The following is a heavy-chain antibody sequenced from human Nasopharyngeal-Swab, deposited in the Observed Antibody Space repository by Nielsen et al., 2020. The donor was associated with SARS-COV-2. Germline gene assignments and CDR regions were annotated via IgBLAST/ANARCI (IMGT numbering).Heavy chain of an antibody. CDR3: ARQRGDLRLGFYYYHGMDV. J-gene: IGHJ6*02. CDR1: GGSISSSSYY. CDR2: IYYSGST. V-gene: IGHV4-39*01. D-gene: IGHD2-21*01. Sequence: GSLRLSCTVSGGSISSSSYYWGWIRQPPGKGLEWIGSIYYSGSTYYNPSLKSRVTISVDTSKNQFSLKLSSVTAADTAVYYCARQRGDLRLGFYYYHGMDVWGQGTTVTVSS.